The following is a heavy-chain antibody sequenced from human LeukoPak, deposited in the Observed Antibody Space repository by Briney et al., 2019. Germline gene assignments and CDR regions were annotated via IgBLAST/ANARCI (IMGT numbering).Heavy chain of an antibody. D-gene: IGHD1-26*01. Sequence: ASVKVSCKASGYTFTSYGIIWVRQAPGQGLEWMGWISAYNGNTNYAQKLQGRVTMTTDTSTSTAYMELRSLRSDDTAVYYCVLSRMRELMIDYWGQGTLVTVSS. V-gene: IGHV1-18*01. J-gene: IGHJ4*02. CDR1: GYTFTSYG. CDR2: ISAYNGNT. CDR3: VLSRMRELMIDY.